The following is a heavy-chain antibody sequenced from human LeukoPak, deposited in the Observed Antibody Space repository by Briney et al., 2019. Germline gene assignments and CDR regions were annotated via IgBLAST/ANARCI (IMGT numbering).Heavy chain of an antibody. J-gene: IGHJ6*02. V-gene: IGHV3-33*01. CDR3: ARDLRGGANGMDV. CDR2: IWYDGSNK. Sequence: PGGSLRLSCAASGFTFSSYGMHWVRQAPGKGLEWVAVIWYDGSNKYYADSVKGRFTISRDNSKNTLYLQMNSLRAEDTAVYYCARDLRGGANGMDVWGQGTTVTVSS. CDR1: GFTFSSYG.